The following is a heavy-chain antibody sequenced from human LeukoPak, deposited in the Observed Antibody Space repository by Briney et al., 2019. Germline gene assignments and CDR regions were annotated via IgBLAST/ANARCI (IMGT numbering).Heavy chain of an antibody. J-gene: IGHJ4*02. D-gene: IGHD1-20*01. Sequence: ASVKVSCKASGYTFTDYYMHWVRQVPGQGLEWMGWINPNSGGTKYAQKFQGRVTMTRDTSINTAYMELTRLTYDDTAAYYCAGLPRYNWNEPLDYWGQGTLVTVSS. CDR1: GYTFTDYY. V-gene: IGHV1-2*02. CDR3: AGLPRYNWNEPLDY. CDR2: INPNSGGT.